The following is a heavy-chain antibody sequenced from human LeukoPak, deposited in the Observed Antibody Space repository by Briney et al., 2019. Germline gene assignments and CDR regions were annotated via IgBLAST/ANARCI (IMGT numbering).Heavy chain of an antibody. D-gene: IGHD3-16*01. CDR1: GYTLPELS. CDR3: ATVTRPDYDYVWGAFDY. Sequence: ASVKVSCKVSGYTLPELSMHWVRQGPGKGLEWVGGFDPEDGETIYAQKFQGRVTMTEDTSTDTAYMELSSLRSGDTAVYYCATVTRPDYDYVWGAFDYWGQGTLVTVSS. J-gene: IGHJ4*02. CDR2: FDPEDGET. V-gene: IGHV1-24*01.